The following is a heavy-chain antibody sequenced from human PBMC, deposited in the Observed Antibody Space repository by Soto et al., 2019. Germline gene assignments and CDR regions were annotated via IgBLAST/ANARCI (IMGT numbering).Heavy chain of an antibody. V-gene: IGHV1-69*01. J-gene: IGHJ5*02. D-gene: IGHD6-19*01. CDR1: GGTFSSYA. CDR3: AVDLISVAGTSVLDP. Sequence: QVQLVQSGAEVKKPGSSVKVSCKSSGGTFSSYAISWVLQAPGQGLEWMAGIIPIFGTANYAQKFQGRVTLSADESTSTAYMELSSLRSEDPAVYYGAVDLISVAGTSVLDPWGQGPLVTVSS. CDR2: IIPIFGTA.